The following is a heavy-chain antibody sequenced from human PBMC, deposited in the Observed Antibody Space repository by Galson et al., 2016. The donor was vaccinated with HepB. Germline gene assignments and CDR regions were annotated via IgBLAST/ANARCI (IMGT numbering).Heavy chain of an antibody. CDR3: AGHSGSFGSDAFDI. CDR1: GDSISSRDYY. CDR2: LYYYGTT. D-gene: IGHD1-26*01. Sequence: ETLSLTCTVSGDSISSRDYYWGLIRQPPGKGLEWIGNLYYYGTTNYNPSLKSRVTISVDTSKNQFSLKLNSVIAADTAVYYFAGHSGSFGSDAFDIWGQGTMVTVSS. V-gene: IGHV4-39*01. J-gene: IGHJ3*02.